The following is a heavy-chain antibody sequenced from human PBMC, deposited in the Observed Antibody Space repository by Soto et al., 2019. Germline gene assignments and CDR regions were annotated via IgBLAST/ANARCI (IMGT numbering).Heavy chain of an antibody. CDR2: IYWDVVE. CDR1: GFSLNTDGEG. CDR3: AHSRNLITDDAQVGDFDY. V-gene: IGHV2-5*02. Sequence: QITLKESGPTQVKPTQTLTLTCSFSGFSLNTDGEGVGWVRHPPGGALEWLALIYWDVVERYSPSLKTRLTITKDPPKHQVVLIMPNMDPVDTATYYCAHSRNLITDDAQVGDFDYWGQTTLATVSS. D-gene: IGHD3-10*01. J-gene: IGHJ4*02.